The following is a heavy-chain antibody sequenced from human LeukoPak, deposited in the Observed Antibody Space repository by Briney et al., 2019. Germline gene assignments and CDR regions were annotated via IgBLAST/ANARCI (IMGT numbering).Heavy chain of an antibody. CDR3: AKDPGDSGYVYFDY. V-gene: IGHV4-34*01. Sequence: SETLSLTCAVYGGSFSGYYWSWIRQPPGKGLEWIGEINHSGSTNYNPSLKSRVTISVDTSKNQFSLKLSSVTAADTAVYYCAKDPGDSGYVYFDYWGQGTLVTVSS. CDR1: GGSFSGYY. CDR2: INHSGST. D-gene: IGHD5-12*01. J-gene: IGHJ4*02.